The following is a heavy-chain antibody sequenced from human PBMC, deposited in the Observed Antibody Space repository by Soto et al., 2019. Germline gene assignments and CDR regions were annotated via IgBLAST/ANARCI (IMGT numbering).Heavy chain of an antibody. Sequence: QVQLVQSGAEVKKPGSSVKVSCKAAGGTFSTNTISWLRQAPGQGLEWMGGIMPIFVYANYAQKFKGRVTITGDEYTRTVYMELSRLRSEDTAVYYCARQFDSDTSGYYYAYWGQGTLVTVSS. CDR2: IMPIFVYA. CDR1: GGTFSTNT. J-gene: IGHJ4*02. V-gene: IGHV1-69*01. CDR3: ARQFDSDTSGYYYAY. D-gene: IGHD3-22*01.